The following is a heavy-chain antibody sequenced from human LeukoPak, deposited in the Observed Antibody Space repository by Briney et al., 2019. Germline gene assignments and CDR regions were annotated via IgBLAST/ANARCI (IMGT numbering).Heavy chain of an antibody. V-gene: IGHV4-4*07. D-gene: IGHD3-10*01. CDR3: ARGRYGSGTYYNAYFDS. J-gene: IGHJ4*02. CDR1: GGSISDYY. CDR2: IYTTGTT. Sequence: SETLSLTCSVSGGSISDYYWSWIRQPAGKGLEWMGRIYTTGTTNYNPSLKSGVTMSVNTSENQFSLKLSSVTAADTAVYYCARGRYGSGTYYNAYFDSWGQGTLVTVSS.